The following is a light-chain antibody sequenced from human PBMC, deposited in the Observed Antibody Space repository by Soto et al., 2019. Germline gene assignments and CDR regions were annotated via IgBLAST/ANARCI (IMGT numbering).Light chain of an antibody. CDR3: CSYAGSNWV. J-gene: IGLJ3*02. CDR2: DVS. V-gene: IGLV2-11*01. CDR1: SSDVGGYNY. Sequence: QSALTQPRSVSGSPGQSVTISCTGTSSDVGGYNYVSWYQQHPGKAPKLMIYDVSKRPSGVPDRFSGSKSGNTASLTISGLQAEDEADYYCCSYAGSNWVFSGGTKLTVL.